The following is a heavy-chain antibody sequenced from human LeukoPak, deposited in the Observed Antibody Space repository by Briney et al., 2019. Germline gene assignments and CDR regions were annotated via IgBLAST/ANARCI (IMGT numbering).Heavy chain of an antibody. J-gene: IGHJ4*02. CDR1: GVSISSYY. CDR3: ARGIAAAGTDY. CDR2: IYYSRST. V-gene: IGHV4-59*01. Sequence: SETLSLTCTVSGVSISSYYWSWIRQPPGKGLEWIGYIYYSRSTNYNPSLKSRVTISVDTSKNQFSLKLSSVTAADTAVYYCARGIAAAGTDYWGQGTLVTVSS. D-gene: IGHD6-13*01.